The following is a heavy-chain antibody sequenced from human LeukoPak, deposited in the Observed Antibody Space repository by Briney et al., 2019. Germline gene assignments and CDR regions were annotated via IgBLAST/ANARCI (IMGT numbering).Heavy chain of an antibody. V-gene: IGHV3-21*04. Sequence: GGSLRLSCAASGFTFSSYSMNWVRQAPGKGLEWVSSISSSSNYKYYADSVKGRFTISRDNSKNTLYLQMNSLRAEDTAVYYCAKQYTPPDYWGQGTLVTVSS. CDR1: GFTFSSYS. J-gene: IGHJ4*02. CDR2: ISSSSNYK. D-gene: IGHD1-14*01. CDR3: AKQYTPPDY.